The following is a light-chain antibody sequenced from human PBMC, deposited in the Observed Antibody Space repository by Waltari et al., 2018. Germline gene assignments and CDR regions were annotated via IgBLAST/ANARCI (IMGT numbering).Light chain of an antibody. CDR1: QSVSSN. CDR2: GAS. V-gene: IGKV3-15*01. J-gene: IGKJ4*01. Sequence: EIVMTQSPATLSVPPGERATLSCRASQSVSSNLAWYQQKPGQAPRLLIYGASTRATGIPARFSGSGSGTEFTLTISSLQSEDFAVYFCQQCNNWPLTFGGGTKVEIK. CDR3: QQCNNWPLT.